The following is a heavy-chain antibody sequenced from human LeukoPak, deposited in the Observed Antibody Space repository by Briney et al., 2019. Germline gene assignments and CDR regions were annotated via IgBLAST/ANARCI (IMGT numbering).Heavy chain of an antibody. V-gene: IGHV1-3*01. J-gene: IGHJ6*02. CDR2: INAGNGNT. Sequence: GASVKVSCKASGYTFISYAMHWVRQAPGQRLEWMGWINAGNGNTKYSQKFQGRVTITRDTSASTAYMELSSLRSEDTAVYYCARFGYSSSSGEDYYYGMDVWGQGTTVTVSS. D-gene: IGHD6-6*01. CDR1: GYTFISYA. CDR3: ARFGYSSSSGEDYYYGMDV.